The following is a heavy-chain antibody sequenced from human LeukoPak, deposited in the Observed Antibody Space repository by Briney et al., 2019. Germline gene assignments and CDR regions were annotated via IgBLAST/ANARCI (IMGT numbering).Heavy chain of an antibody. CDR2: IYYTGST. V-gene: IGHV4-59*01. Sequence: SETLSLTCTVSGGSISNYHWSWIRQPPGKGLEWIGYIYYTGSTNYNPSLKSRVTISVDTSKNQFSLKLSSMSAADTAVYYSARETYRYCTSTSCGLYYFDYWGQVILLTVSS. CDR3: ARETYRYCTSTSCGLYYFDY. D-gene: IGHD2-2*01. CDR1: GGSISNYH. J-gene: IGHJ4*02.